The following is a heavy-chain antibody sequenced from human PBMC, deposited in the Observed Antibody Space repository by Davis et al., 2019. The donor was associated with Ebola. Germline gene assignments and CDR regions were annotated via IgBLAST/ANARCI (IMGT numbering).Heavy chain of an antibody. CDR2: INPSGGST. Sequence: AASVKVSCKASGYTFTSYYMHWVRQAPRQGLEWMGIINPSGGSTSYAQKFQGRVTMTRDTSTSTAYMELRSLRSDDTAVYYCARPLGYCSGGSCYSGGWFDPWGQGTLVTVSS. CDR3: ARPLGYCSGGSCYSGGWFDP. V-gene: IGHV1-46*01. CDR1: GYTFTSYY. D-gene: IGHD2-15*01. J-gene: IGHJ5*02.